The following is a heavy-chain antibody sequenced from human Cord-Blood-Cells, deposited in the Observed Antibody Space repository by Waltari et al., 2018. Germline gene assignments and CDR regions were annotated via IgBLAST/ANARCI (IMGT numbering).Heavy chain of an antibody. CDR2: ISYDGSNK. Sequence: GFTFSSYGMHWVRQAPGKGLEWVAVISYDGSNKYYADSVKGRFTISRDNSKNTLYLQMNSLRAEDTAVYYCAKDFRMVQGVIMYYFDYWGQGTLVTVSS. D-gene: IGHD3-10*01. CDR3: AKDFRMVQGVIMYYFDY. J-gene: IGHJ4*02. CDR1: GFTFSSYG. V-gene: IGHV3-30*18.